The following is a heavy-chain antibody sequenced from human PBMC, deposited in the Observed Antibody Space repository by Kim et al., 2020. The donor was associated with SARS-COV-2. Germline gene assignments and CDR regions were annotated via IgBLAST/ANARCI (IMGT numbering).Heavy chain of an antibody. Sequence: SVKVSCKASGGTFSTFAIIWVRQAPGQGLEWMGGIIPTFGTTNFAQKFLGRVTVTADKSTSTAYMELSSLRSGDTAVYYCGREGCRDGDCYPGFYYGMEVWGQGTTVTVSS. CDR1: GGTFSTFA. CDR2: IIPTFGTT. V-gene: IGHV1-69*06. CDR3: GREGCRDGDCYPGFYYGMEV. D-gene: IGHD2-21*02. J-gene: IGHJ6*02.